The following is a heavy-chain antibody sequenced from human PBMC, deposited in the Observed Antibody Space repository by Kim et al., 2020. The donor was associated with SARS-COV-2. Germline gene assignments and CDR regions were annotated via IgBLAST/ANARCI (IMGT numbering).Heavy chain of an antibody. CDR3: ARGPHGVRWLVPYYYYGMDV. CDR2: INHSGST. D-gene: IGHD6-19*01. J-gene: IGHJ6*02. Sequence: SETLSLTCAVYGGSFSGYYWSWIRQPPGKGLEWIGEINHSGSTNYNPSLKSRVTISVDTSKNQFSLKLSSVTAADTAVYYCARGPHGVRWLVPYYYYGMDVWGQGTTVTVSS. CDR1: GGSFSGYY. V-gene: IGHV4-34*01.